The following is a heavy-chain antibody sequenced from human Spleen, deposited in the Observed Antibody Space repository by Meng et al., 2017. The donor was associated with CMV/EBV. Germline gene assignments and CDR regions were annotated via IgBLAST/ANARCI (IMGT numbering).Heavy chain of an antibody. V-gene: IGHV1-2*06. J-gene: IGHJ5*02. Sequence: QVQLVQSGAEVKKPGAAVKVSCKASGYTFTGHSLHWVRQDPGQGLEWMGRINPDSGGANYAQKFQGRVTMTRDTSISTAYMELRRLRVDDTAVYYCARIQWLDNWFDPWGQGTLVTVSS. D-gene: IGHD6-19*01. CDR2: INPDSGGA. CDR1: GYTFTGHS. CDR3: ARIQWLDNWFDP.